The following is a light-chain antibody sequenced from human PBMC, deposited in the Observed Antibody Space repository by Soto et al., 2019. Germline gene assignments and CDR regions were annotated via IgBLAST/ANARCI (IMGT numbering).Light chain of an antibody. CDR1: QDISSL. V-gene: IGKV1D-13*01. Sequence: AIQLTQSPSSLSASVGDRVTITCRASQDISSLFAWYQQRPGNPPKLLIYDASSLESGVPSRFSGSGSGTDFALTISGLQPEDFATYYCQQYDNVPRLTFGGGTKVDI. CDR3: QQYDNVPRLT. CDR2: DAS. J-gene: IGKJ4*01.